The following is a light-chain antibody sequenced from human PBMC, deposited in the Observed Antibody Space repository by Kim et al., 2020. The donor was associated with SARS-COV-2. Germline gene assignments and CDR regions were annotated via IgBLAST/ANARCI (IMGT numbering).Light chain of an antibody. CDR1: SSDVGSYNR. V-gene: IGLV2-18*02. Sequence: QSALTQPPSVSGSPGQSVTISCTGTSSDVGSYNRVSWYQQPPGTAPKLMIYEVSNRHSGVPDRFSGSKSGNTASLTISGLQAEDEADYYYSSYTSSSTYVFGTGTKVTVL. CDR2: EVS. J-gene: IGLJ1*01. CDR3: SSYTSSSTYV.